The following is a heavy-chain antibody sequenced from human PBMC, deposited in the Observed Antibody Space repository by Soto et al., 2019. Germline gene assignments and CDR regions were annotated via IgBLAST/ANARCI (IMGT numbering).Heavy chain of an antibody. CDR1: GGTFSSYA. Sequence: SSVKVSCKASGGTFSSYAISWVRQAPGQGLEWMGGIIPIFGTANYAQKFQGRVTITADESTSTAYMELSSLRSEDTAVYYCATKCNIVVVPAARPPSVYYYGMDVWGQGTTVTVSS. J-gene: IGHJ6*02. D-gene: IGHD2-2*01. V-gene: IGHV1-69*13. CDR3: ATKCNIVVVPAARPPSVYYYGMDV. CDR2: IIPIFGTA.